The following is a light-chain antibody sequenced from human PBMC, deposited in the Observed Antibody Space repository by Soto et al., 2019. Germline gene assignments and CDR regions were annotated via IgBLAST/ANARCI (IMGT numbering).Light chain of an antibody. CDR3: QQYDNIPIT. J-gene: IGKJ5*01. V-gene: IGKV1-33*01. CDR1: QDISNY. Sequence: DIQMTQSPSSLSASVGDRVTITCQASQDISNYLNWYQQKPGKAPKLLIYDASNLETGVPSRFSGSGSWTDFTFTISSLQPEDIATYYCQQYDNIPITFGQGTRLEIK. CDR2: DAS.